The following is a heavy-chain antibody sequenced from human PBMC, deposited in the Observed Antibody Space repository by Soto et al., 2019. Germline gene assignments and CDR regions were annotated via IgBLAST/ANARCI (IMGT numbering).Heavy chain of an antibody. J-gene: IGHJ6*02. CDR2: FDPEDGET. V-gene: IGHV1-24*01. Sequence: ASVKVSCKVSGYTLTELSMHWVRQAPGKGLEWMGGFDPEDGETIYAQKFQGRVTMTEDTSTDTAYMELSSLRSEDTAVYYCATDSRVFARYEGDYYGMDVWGQGTSVTVSS. CDR3: ATDSRVFARYEGDYYGMDV. D-gene: IGHD5-12*01. CDR1: GYTLTELS.